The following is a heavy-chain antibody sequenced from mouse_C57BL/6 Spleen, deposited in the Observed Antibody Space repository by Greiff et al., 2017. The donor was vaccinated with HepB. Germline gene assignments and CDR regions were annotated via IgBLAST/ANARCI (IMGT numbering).Heavy chain of an antibody. CDR2: INYDGSST. Sequence: EVKLVESEGGLVQPGSSMKLSCTASGFTFSDYYMAWVRQVPEKGLEWVANINYDGSSTYYLDSLKSRFIISRDNAKNILYLQMSSLKSEDTATYYCAREGDRTLDYWGQGTTLTVSS. CDR1: GFTFSDYY. CDR3: AREGDRTLDY. V-gene: IGHV5-16*01. J-gene: IGHJ2*01. D-gene: IGHD3-3*01.